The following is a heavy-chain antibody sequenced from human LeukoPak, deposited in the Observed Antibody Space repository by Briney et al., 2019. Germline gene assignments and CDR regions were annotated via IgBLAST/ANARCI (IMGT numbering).Heavy chain of an antibody. D-gene: IGHD3-22*01. J-gene: IGHJ3*02. CDR2: ISYDGSSE. CDR3: ARDYSAYYDGRGFVRDGFDI. Sequence: PGGSLRLSCAASGCTFNNYFMHWVRQAPGKGLEWVAVISYDGSSEDYAESVQGRFTISRDNSRNTLYLRMNSLRPEDTAVYYCARDYSAYYDGRGFVRDGFDIWGQGTMVTASS. CDR1: GCTFNNYF. V-gene: IGHV3-30-3*01.